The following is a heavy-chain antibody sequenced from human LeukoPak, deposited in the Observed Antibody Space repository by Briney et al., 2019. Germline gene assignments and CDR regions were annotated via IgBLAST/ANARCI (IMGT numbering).Heavy chain of an antibody. CDR3: ARDWYKSLNLGYGYNWNDGVFDY. V-gene: IGHV3-53*05. CDR1: GLTVSSNY. D-gene: IGHD1-1*01. Sequence: PGGSLRLSCAASGLTVSSNYMSWVRQAPGKGLEWVSVIYTGGSTYYADSVKGRFTISRDNSKNTLYLQMNSLRSEDTAVYYCARDWYKSLNLGYGYNWNDGVFDYWGQGTLVTVSS. CDR2: IYTGGST. J-gene: IGHJ4*02.